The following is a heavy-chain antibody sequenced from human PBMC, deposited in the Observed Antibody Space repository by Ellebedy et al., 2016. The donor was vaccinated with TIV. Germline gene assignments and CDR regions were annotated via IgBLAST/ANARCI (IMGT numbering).Heavy chain of an antibody. J-gene: IGHJ6*02. CDR1: GYSFTSYW. D-gene: IGHD6-6*01. CDR2: IYPGDSDI. V-gene: IGHV5-51*01. Sequence: GESLKISCKGSGYSFTSYWIGWVRQMPGKGLEWMGIIYPGDSDIRYSPSFQGQVTISADKSISTAYLQWISLKASVTAMYYCARSKSSSSYGMDVWGQGTTVTVSS. CDR3: ARSKSSSSYGMDV.